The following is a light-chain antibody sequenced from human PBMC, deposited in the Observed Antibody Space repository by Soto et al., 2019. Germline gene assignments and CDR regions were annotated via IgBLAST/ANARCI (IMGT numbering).Light chain of an antibody. Sequence: DIVMTQSPLSLPVTPGEPASISCRSSQSLLQSNGHNYLEWYLQKPGQSPQLLIYLGFNRASGVPDRFSGSGSGTDFTLKVSRVEAEDVGIYYCMQSAEPPGTFGQGTKVDIK. CDR2: LGF. CDR1: QSLLQSNGHNY. CDR3: MQSAEPPGT. J-gene: IGKJ1*01. V-gene: IGKV2-28*01.